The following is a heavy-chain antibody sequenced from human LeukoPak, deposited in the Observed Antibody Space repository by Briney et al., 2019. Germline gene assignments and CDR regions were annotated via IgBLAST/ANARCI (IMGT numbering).Heavy chain of an antibody. J-gene: IGHJ4*02. D-gene: IGHD3-16*01. CDR2: ISGGGGRT. Sequence: PGGSLRLSCAASGFTFSSYPMSWVRQAPGKGLEWVSPISGGGGRTWYADSVKGRFTISRDNSKNTVDVQLNSLRAEDTAVYYCAKFRGSEKTVIDCWGQGTLVTVSS. CDR1: GFTFSSYP. V-gene: IGHV3-23*01. CDR3: AKFRGSEKTVIDC.